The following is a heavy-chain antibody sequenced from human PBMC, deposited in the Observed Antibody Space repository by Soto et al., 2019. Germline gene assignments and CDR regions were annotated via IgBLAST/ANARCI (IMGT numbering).Heavy chain of an antibody. Sequence: PSETLSLTCPVSGVSISSSTYYWGWIRQPPGKGQEWIGSIYYSGSTYYNPSLKSRVTISVDTSKNQFSLKLSSVTAADTAVYYCARHMDTSGWYSWFDPWGQGTLVTVS. J-gene: IGHJ5*02. CDR2: IYYSGST. V-gene: IGHV4-39*01. CDR3: ARHMDTSGWYSWFDP. D-gene: IGHD6-19*01. CDR1: GVSISSSTYY.